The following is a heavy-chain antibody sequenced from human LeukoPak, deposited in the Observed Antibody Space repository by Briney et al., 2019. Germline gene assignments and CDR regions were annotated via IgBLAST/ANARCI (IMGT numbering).Heavy chain of an antibody. CDR2: IYPGDSDT. D-gene: IGHD2-8*02. J-gene: IGHJ3*02. CDR3: ARAGARWRRNAFDI. V-gene: IGHV5-51*01. Sequence: AGESLKISCKGSGYSFTSYWIGWVRPMPGKGLEWMGIIYPGDSDTRYSPSFQGQVTTSADKSISTAYLQWSSLKASDTAMYYCARAGARWRRNAFDIWGQGTMVTVSS. CDR1: GYSFTSYW.